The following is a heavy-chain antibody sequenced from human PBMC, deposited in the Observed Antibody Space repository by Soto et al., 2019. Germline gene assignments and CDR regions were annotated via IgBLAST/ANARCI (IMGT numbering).Heavy chain of an antibody. D-gene: IGHD3-16*02. Sequence: EVQLVESGGGLVQPGGSLRLSCAASGFTFSGYWMNWVRQAPGKGLEWVGNIKEDGSQKYYADSVKGRFTMSRDNTKNSLYLQMNSLTVDDTAVYYCAKGNQSSNYRPLDFWGQGTLVTVSS. V-gene: IGHV3-7*01. CDR1: GFTFSGYW. CDR2: IKEDGSQK. CDR3: AKGNQSSNYRPLDF. J-gene: IGHJ4*02.